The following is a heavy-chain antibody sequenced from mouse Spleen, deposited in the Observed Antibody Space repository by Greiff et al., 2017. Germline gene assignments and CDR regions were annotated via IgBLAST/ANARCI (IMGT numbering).Heavy chain of an antibody. CDR3: ARQGDYDVFAY. J-gene: IGHJ3*01. CDR2: ISSGGSYT. CDR1: GFTFSSYA. D-gene: IGHD2-4*01. V-gene: IGHV5-9-3*01. Sequence: DVKLVESGGGLVKPGGSLKLSCAASGFTFSSYAMSWVRQTPEKRLEWVATISSGGSYTYYPDSVKGRFTISRDNAKNTLYLQISSLRSEDTAMYYCARQGDYDVFAYWVQGTLVTVSA.